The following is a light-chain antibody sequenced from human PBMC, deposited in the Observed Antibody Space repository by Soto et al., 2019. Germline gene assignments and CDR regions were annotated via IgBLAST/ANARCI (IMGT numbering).Light chain of an antibody. Sequence: ETVLTQSPGTLSLSPGERATLSCRASQSVSSNYLAWYQQKPGQAPRLLIYGASSRATGIPDRFSGSGSGTDFTLTXXRLXPEXXXXXYCQQYSTSPFAFGQGTKLEIK. CDR1: QSVSSNY. V-gene: IGKV3-20*01. CDR3: QQYSTSPFA. J-gene: IGKJ2*01. CDR2: GAS.